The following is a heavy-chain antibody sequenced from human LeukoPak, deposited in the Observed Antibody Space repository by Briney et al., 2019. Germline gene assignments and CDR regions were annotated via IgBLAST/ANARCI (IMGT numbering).Heavy chain of an antibody. J-gene: IGHJ4*02. CDR1: GFTFSDYY. D-gene: IGHD3-16*02. CDR2: ISSSGSTI. Sequence: GGSLRLSCAASGFTFSDYYMSWIRQAPGKGLEWVSYISSSGSTIYYADSVKGRFTISRDNAKNSLYLQMNSLRAEDTAVYYCARDPSPPSTYYDYVWGSYHTPDYWGQGTLVTVSS. V-gene: IGHV3-11*01. CDR3: ARDPSPPSTYYDYVWGSYHTPDY.